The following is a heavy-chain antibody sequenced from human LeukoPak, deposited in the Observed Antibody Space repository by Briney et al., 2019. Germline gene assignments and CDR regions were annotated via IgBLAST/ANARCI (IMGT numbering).Heavy chain of an antibody. CDR1: GFTFSSYA. J-gene: IGHJ4*02. Sequence: GGSLRLSCAASGFTFSSYAMSWVRQARGKGLEWVSAISGSGGSTYYADSVKGRFTISRDNSKNTLYLQMNSLRAEDTAVYYCAKDRRIAAASTADYWGQGTLVTVSS. V-gene: IGHV3-23*01. CDR2: ISGSGGST. D-gene: IGHD6-13*01. CDR3: AKDRRIAAASTADY.